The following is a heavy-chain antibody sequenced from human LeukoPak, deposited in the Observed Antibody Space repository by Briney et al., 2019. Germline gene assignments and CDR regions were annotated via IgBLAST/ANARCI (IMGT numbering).Heavy chain of an antibody. J-gene: IGHJ4*02. CDR2: IKQGGSEK. D-gene: IGHD7-27*01. CDR3: ARDLNWETY. V-gene: IGHV3-7*01. CDR1: GFTFISYW. Sequence: GGSLRLSCAASGFTFISYWMSWVRQAPGKGLEWVANIKQGGSEKYYVDSVKGRFTISRDNAKNSLYLQMNSLRAEDTAVYYCARDLNWETYWGQGTLVSVSS.